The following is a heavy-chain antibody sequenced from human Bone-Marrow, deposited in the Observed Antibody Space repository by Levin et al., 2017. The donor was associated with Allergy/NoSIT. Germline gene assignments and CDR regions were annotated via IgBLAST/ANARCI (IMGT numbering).Heavy chain of an antibody. D-gene: IGHD3-22*01. CDR2: IYYTGKT. J-gene: IGHJ3*01. Sequence: GSLRLSCTVSGGSINSEYWSWIRQPPGKGLEWLGFIYYTGKTMYNPSLRSPISISLDTSKNQFSLTLKSVTAADTAVYYCARLQDYTSGYGAQFFDVWGQGTIVTVSS. CDR3: ARLQDYTSGYGAQFFDV. CDR1: GGSINSEY. V-gene: IGHV4-59*01.